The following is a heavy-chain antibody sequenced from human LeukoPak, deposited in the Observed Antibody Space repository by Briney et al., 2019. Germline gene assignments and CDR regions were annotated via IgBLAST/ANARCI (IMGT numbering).Heavy chain of an antibody. J-gene: IGHJ4*02. D-gene: IGHD1-26*01. CDR1: GGSISSYY. Sequence: SETLSLTCTVSGGSISSYYWTWIRQPPGKGLEWIGSLYYSGSTNYNPSLKSRVTISVDTSKNQFSLKLSSVTAADTAVYYCARDQATIILGYFDYWGQGTLVTVSS. CDR2: LYYSGST. CDR3: ARDQATIILGYFDY. V-gene: IGHV4-59*12.